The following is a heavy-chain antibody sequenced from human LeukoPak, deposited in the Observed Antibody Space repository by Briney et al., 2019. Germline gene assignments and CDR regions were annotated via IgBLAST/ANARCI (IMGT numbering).Heavy chain of an antibody. CDR2: ISAYNGNT. Sequence: ASVKVSCKASGYTFTSYGISWVRQAPGQGLEWMGWISAYNGNTNYAQKLQGRVTMTTDTSTSTAYMELRSLRSDDTAVYYCARESYYDGMVYYYYYGMDVWGRGTTVTVSS. CDR3: ARESYYDGMVYYYYYGMDV. V-gene: IGHV1-18*01. J-gene: IGHJ6*02. CDR1: GYTFTSYG. D-gene: IGHD3-22*01.